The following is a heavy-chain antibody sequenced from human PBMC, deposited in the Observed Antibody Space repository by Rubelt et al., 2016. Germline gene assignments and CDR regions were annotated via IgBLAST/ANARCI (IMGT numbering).Heavy chain of an antibody. CDR2: ISAYNGNT. D-gene: IGHD3-3*01. J-gene: IGHJ5*02. CDR1: GYTFTSYG. Sequence: KPGASVKVSCKASGYTFTSYGISWVRQAPGQGLEWMGWISAYNGNTNYAQKLQGRVTMTTDTSTSTAYMELRSLRSDATAVYYCAREYHPYYDFWSARFDPWGQGTLVTVSS. CDR3: AREYHPYYDFWSARFDP. V-gene: IGHV1-18*01.